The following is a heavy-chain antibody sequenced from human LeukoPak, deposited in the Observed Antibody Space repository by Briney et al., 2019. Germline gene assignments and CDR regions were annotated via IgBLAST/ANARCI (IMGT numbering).Heavy chain of an antibody. J-gene: IGHJ6*02. CDR3: ARVLGYGSGSHNTYYYYYGMDV. V-gene: IGHV4-61*08. D-gene: IGHD3-10*01. Sequence: PSETLSLTCTVSGGPISSSGYYWSWIRQPPGKGLEWIGYIYYSGSTNYNPSLKSRLTISVDTSKNQFSLKLSSVTAADTAVYYCARVLGYGSGSHNTYYYYYGMDVWGQGTTVTVSS. CDR2: IYYSGST. CDR1: GGPISSSGYY.